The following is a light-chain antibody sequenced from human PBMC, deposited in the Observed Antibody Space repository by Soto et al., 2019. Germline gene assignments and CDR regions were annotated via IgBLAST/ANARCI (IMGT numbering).Light chain of an antibody. Sequence: DIQMTQSPSTLSASVGDRVTITCRASQSITSWLAWYQQKPGKAPKLLIYKASSLESGVPSRFSGSGSGTEITLTISSLQPDDFATYYCHQYNSYWTFGQGTKVEIK. CDR3: HQYNSYWT. V-gene: IGKV1-5*03. CDR1: QSITSW. J-gene: IGKJ1*01. CDR2: KAS.